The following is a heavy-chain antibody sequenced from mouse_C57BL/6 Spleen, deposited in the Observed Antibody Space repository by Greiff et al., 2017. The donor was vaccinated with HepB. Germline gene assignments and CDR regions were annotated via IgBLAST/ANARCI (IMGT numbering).Heavy chain of an antibody. CDR1: GYTFTSYW. CDR3: AREVYYGSGYAFDY. Sequence: QVQLQQPGAELVKPGASVKLSCKASGYTFTSYWMHWVKQRPGQGLEWIGMIHPNSGSTNYNEKFKSKATLTVDKSSSTAYMQLSSLTSEDSAVYYCAREVYYGSGYAFDYWGQGTTLTVSS. V-gene: IGHV1-64*01. J-gene: IGHJ2*01. D-gene: IGHD1-1*01. CDR2: IHPNSGST.